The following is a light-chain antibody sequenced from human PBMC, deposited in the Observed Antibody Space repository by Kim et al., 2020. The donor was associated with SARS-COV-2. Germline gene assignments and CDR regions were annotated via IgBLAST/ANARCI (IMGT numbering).Light chain of an antibody. J-gene: IGKJ2*01. CDR1: QGVSNW. CDR2: AAS. CDR3: QQAKSFPRT. Sequence: DIQMTQSPSSVSASVGDRVTITCRASQGVSNWFAWYQQKPGNAPKLLIYAASNLHTGVPSRFSGTGSGTDFTLTISSLQPEDFVTYYCQQAKSFPRTFGQGTKVDIK. V-gene: IGKV1-12*01.